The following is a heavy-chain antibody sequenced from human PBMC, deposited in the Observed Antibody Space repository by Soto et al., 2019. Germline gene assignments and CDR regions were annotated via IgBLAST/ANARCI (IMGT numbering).Heavy chain of an antibody. D-gene: IGHD3-9*01. CDR1: GGSFSGYY. J-gene: IGHJ4*02. V-gene: IGHV4-34*01. Sequence: QVHLQQWGAGLSKPSETLSLTCAVYGGSFSGYYWSWIRQPPGKGLEWIGEINHSGSTNYNPSLKSRVTISVDTSKNQFSLKLSSVTAADTAVYYCARVGYDILTGYRSFDYWGQGTLVTVSS. CDR2: INHSGST. CDR3: ARVGYDILTGYRSFDY.